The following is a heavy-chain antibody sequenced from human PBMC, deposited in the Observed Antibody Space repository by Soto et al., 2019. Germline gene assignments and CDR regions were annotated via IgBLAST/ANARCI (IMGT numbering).Heavy chain of an antibody. CDR3: ARDPAP. Sequence: PSETLSLTCAVSGGSISSGGYSWSWIRQPPGKGLEWIGYTYHSGSTYYNPSLKSRVTISVDTSKNQFSLKLSSVTVADTAVYYCARDPAPWGQGALVTVSS. CDR1: GGSISSGGYS. J-gene: IGHJ5*02. V-gene: IGHV4-30-2*05. CDR2: TYHSGST.